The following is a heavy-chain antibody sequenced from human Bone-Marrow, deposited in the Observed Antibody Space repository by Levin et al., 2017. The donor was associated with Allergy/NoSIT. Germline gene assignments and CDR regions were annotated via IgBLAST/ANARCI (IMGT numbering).Heavy chain of an antibody. V-gene: IGHV4-34*01. CDR3: ARWGVVPAAMGNGMDV. D-gene: IGHD2-2*01. Sequence: SETLSLTCAVYGGSFSGYYWSWIRQPPGKGLEWIGEINHSGSTNYNPSLKSRVTISVDTSKNQFSLKLSSVTAADTAVYYCARWGVVPAAMGNGMDVWGQGTTVTVSS. CDR1: GGSFSGYY. J-gene: IGHJ6*02. CDR2: INHSGST.